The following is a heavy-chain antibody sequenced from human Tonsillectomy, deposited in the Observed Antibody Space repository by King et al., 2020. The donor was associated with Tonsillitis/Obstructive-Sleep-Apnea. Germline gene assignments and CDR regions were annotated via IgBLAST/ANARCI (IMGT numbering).Heavy chain of an antibody. CDR3: ARDMVLEAGGDAFDI. CDR2: IYNSGST. J-gene: IGHJ3*02. D-gene: IGHD2-8*01. Sequence: QLQESGPGLVKPSETLSLTCAVSGGSISSYYWSWIRQPPGKGLEWTGYIYNSGSTNYNPTLKSRVTISVDTSKNQFSLKLSSVTAADTAVYYCARDMVLEAGGDAFDICGQGKMVTVSS. V-gene: IGHV4-59*01. CDR1: GGSISSYY.